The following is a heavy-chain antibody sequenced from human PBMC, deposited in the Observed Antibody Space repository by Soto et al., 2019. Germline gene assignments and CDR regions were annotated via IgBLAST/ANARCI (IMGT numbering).Heavy chain of an antibody. Sequence: QGQLLQSGAAVQKPGASVKVSCKASGYSFTSYSISWVRLAPGQGLEWMGWIIVYTGNTNYAQKLQGRVTMTTDASTSTADMELRSLRSDDTAVYYCARSGFGGYADMYWGQGTLVTVSS. CDR2: IIVYTGNT. V-gene: IGHV1-18*04. CDR3: ARSGFGGYADMY. CDR1: GYSFTSYS. J-gene: IGHJ4*02. D-gene: IGHD5-12*01.